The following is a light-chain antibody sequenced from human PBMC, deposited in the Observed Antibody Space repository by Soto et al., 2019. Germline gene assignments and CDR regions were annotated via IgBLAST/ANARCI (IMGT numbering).Light chain of an antibody. CDR3: HQYNNWPTLT. CDR1: RSVSSN. Sequence: EIVMTQSPATLSVSPGERATLSCRASRSVSSNLAWYQQKPGQAPRLLIYGASTRATGIPARFSGSGSGTEFTLTISSLQSEDFAVYYCHQYNNWPTLTFGGGTKVEIK. V-gene: IGKV3-15*01. CDR2: GAS. J-gene: IGKJ4*01.